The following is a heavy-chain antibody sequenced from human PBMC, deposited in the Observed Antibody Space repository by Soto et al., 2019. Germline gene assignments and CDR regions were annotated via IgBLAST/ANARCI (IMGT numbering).Heavy chain of an antibody. CDR2: IYYSGST. CDR3: ARGSGGYSYGAFDI. Sequence: SETLSLTCTVSGGSISSGGYYWSWIRQHPGKGLEWIGYIYYSGSTYYNPSLKSRVTISVDTSKNQFSLKLSSVTAADTAVYYCARGSGGYSYGAFDIWGQGTMVTVSS. CDR1: GGSISSGGYY. D-gene: IGHD5-18*01. J-gene: IGHJ3*02. V-gene: IGHV4-31*03.